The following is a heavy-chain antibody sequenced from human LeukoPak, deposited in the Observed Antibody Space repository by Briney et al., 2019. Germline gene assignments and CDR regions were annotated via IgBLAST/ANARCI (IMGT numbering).Heavy chain of an antibody. D-gene: IGHD3-10*01. CDR2: ITHSGST. Sequence: SETLSLTCAVYDGSFSDYYWSWLRQPPGKGLEWIGKITHSGSTNYDPSLRSRVTISVDTSKNQFSLKLSSVTAADTAVYYCARGRYGSGSYYKGWFDPWGQGTLVTVSS. CDR3: ARGRYGSGSYYKGWFDP. V-gene: IGHV4-34*01. CDR1: DGSFSDYY. J-gene: IGHJ5*02.